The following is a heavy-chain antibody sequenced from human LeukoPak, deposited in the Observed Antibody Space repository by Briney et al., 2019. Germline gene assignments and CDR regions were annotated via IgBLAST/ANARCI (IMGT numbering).Heavy chain of an antibody. CDR3: ASATTDCGAYCNPLDAFEI. V-gene: IGHV1-2*02. Sequence: ASVKVSCKASGYTFTNYDINWVRQATGQGLEWMGWINPNSGGTNYAQKFLGRITMTRDTSISTAYMELSRLRSDDTAVYYCASATTDCGAYCNPLDAFEIWGQGTMLTVSS. J-gene: IGHJ3*02. CDR1: GYTFTNYD. D-gene: IGHD2-21*02. CDR2: INPNSGGT.